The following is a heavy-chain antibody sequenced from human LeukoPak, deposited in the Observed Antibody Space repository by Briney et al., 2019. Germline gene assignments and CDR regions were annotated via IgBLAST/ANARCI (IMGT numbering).Heavy chain of an antibody. J-gene: IGHJ4*02. D-gene: IGHD3-16*02. CDR3: ARQPTTYYDYVWGSYRYDYFDY. V-gene: IGHV4-39*01. CDR2: IYYSGST. CDR1: GGSISSSSYY. Sequence: PSETLPLTCTVSGGSISSSSYYWGWIRQPPGKGLEWIGSIYYSGSTYYNPSLKSRVTISVDTSKNQFSLKLSSVTAADTAVYYCARQPTTYYDYVWGSYRYDYFDYWGQGTLVTVSS.